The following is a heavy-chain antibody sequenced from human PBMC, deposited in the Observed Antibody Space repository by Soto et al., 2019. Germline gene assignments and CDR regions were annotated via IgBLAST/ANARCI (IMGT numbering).Heavy chain of an antibody. CDR3: AREYSNSPEAFDF. Sequence: SETLSLTCTVSGVSVNSDYYYWSWIRQPPGKGLEWIGHIYNTGTTAYNPSLKSRVTISLDTSRNHFSLSLGSVTAADTAVFYCAREYSNSPEAFDFWGRGTLVTVSS. V-gene: IGHV4-61*03. J-gene: IGHJ4*02. CDR2: IYNTGTT. CDR1: GVSVNSDYYY. D-gene: IGHD6-6*01.